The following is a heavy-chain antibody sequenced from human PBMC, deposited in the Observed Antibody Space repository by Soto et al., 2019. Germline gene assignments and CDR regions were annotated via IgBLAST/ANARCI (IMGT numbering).Heavy chain of an antibody. CDR1: GFTFSNAW. CDR3: TTDPRLAATHYYYGMDV. CDR2: IKSKTDGGTT. V-gene: IGHV3-15*07. J-gene: IGHJ6*02. Sequence: GGSLRLSCAASGFTFSNAWMNWVRQAPGKGLEWVGRIKSKTDGGTTDYAAPVKGRFTISRDDSKNTLYLQMNSLKTEDTAVYYCTTDPRLAATHYYYGMDVWGQGTTVTVSS. D-gene: IGHD2-15*01.